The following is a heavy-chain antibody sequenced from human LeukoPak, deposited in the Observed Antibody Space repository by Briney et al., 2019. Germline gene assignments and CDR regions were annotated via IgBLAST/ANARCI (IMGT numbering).Heavy chain of an antibody. J-gene: IGHJ5*02. CDR1: GGSFSGYY. CDR3: ATLTMIGPLYNWFDP. Sequence: PSETLSLTCAVYGGSFSGYYWSWIRQPPGKGLEWIGEINHSGSTNYNPSLKSRVTISVDTSKNQFSLKLSSVTAADTAVYYCATLTMIGPLYNWFDPWGQGTLVTVSS. V-gene: IGHV4-34*01. D-gene: IGHD3-22*01. CDR2: INHSGST.